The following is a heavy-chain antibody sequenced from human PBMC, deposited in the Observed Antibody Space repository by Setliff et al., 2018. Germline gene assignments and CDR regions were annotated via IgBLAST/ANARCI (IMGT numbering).Heavy chain of an antibody. CDR2: VYYNGAA. J-gene: IGHJ4*02. Sequence: TSETLSLTCTVSGGSLSTYYWSWIRQSPGRGLEYIGYVYYNGAADYSPSLKSRVTLSVDTSKNQFSLKLTSVTAADTAVYYCARGGTFRYFDYWGQGTPVTVSS. CDR1: GGSLSTYY. CDR3: ARGGTFRYFDY. D-gene: IGHD5-12*01. V-gene: IGHV4-59*01.